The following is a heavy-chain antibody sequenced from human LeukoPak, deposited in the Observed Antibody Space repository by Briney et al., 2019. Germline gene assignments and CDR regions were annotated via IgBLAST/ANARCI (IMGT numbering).Heavy chain of an antibody. V-gene: IGHV3-11*04. J-gene: IGHJ4*02. CDR1: GFSFSGHY. D-gene: IGHD2-2*01. Sequence: GGSLRLSCAASGFSFSGHYMSWIRQAPGKGLEWVSYISSTITTIYSADSVKGRFTISRDNAKNSLYLQMSSLRAEDTAVYYCARGDCSATSCYYFDYWGQGTLVTVSS. CDR3: ARGDCSATSCYYFDY. CDR2: ISSTITTI.